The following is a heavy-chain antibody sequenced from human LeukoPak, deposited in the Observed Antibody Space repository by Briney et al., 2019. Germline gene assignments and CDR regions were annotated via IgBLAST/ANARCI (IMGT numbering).Heavy chain of an antibody. CDR1: GFTFSSYG. CDR3: AKGPGDYDSSGYYVDY. V-gene: IGHV3-33*06. Sequence: GRSLRLSCAASGFTFSSYGMHWVRQAPGKGLEWVAVIWYDGSNKYYADSVKGRFTISRDNSKNTLYLQMNSLRAEDTAVYYCAKGPGDYDSSGYYVDYWAREPWSPSPQ. D-gene: IGHD3-22*01. CDR2: IWYDGSNK. J-gene: IGHJ4*02.